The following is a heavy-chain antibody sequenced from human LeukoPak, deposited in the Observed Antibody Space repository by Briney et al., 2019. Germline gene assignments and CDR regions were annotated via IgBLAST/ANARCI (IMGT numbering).Heavy chain of an antibody. D-gene: IGHD3-3*01. J-gene: IGHJ4*02. CDR2: ISSSGRST. CDR3: AKANSITIFGVISPVDY. CDR1: GFTFSSYG. Sequence: GGSLRLSCAASGFTFSSYGMSWVRQAPGKGLEWVSAISSSGRSTYYADSVEGRFTISRDSSKNTLYLQMNSLRAEDTAVYYCAKANSITIFGVISPVDYWGQGTLVTVSS. V-gene: IGHV3-23*01.